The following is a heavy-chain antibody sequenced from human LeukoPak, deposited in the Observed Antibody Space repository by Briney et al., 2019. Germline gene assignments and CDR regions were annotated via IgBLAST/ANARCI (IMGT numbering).Heavy chain of an antibody. CDR2: IRYDGSNK. V-gene: IGHV3-30*02. CDR1: GFTFSTFG. D-gene: IGHD6-13*01. Sequence: GGSLRLSCAASGFAASGFTFSTFGMHWVRQAPSKGLEWVAFIRYDGSNKYYADSVKGRFTISRDNSKDTLYLQMNSLRAEDTAVYYCAKGAGIAAAKRYYYYYMDVWGKGTTVTISS. J-gene: IGHJ6*03. CDR3: AKGAGIAAAKRYYYYYMDV.